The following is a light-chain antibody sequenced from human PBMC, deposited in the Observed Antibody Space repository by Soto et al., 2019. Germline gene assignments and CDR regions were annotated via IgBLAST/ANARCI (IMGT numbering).Light chain of an antibody. CDR1: SSDVGGYNY. CDR2: DVS. CDR3: CSYAGTRYV. J-gene: IGLJ1*01. Sequence: QSALTQPRSVSGSPGQSVTISCTGTSSDVGGYNYVSWYQQHPGKAPKLMIYDVSKRPSGVPDRFSGSKSGNTASLTISGLQAEDEADYYCCSYAGTRYVFGTETKLTVL. V-gene: IGLV2-11*01.